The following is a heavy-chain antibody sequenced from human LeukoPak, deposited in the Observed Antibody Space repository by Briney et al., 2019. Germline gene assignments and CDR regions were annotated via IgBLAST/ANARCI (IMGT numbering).Heavy chain of an antibody. J-gene: IGHJ4*02. D-gene: IGHD6-19*01. CDR3: ARDNSGWSRDY. Sequence: GGSLRLSCAASGFTLRSYSMSWVRQAPGKGLEWVSSINWGSNHIYYADAVQGRFTISRDNAKNSLYLQMNSLRAEDTAIYYCARDNSGWSRDYWGQGTLVTVSS. V-gene: IGHV3-21*06. CDR1: GFTLRSYS. CDR2: INWGSNHI.